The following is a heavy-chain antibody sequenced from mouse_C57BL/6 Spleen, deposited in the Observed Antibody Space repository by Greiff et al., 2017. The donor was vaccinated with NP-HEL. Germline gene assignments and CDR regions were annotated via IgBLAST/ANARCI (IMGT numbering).Heavy chain of an antibody. CDR3: ARDGSSYGGFAY. CDR1: GYSITSGYY. CDR2: ISYDGSN. V-gene: IGHV3-6*01. Sequence: EVQLQESGPGLVKPSQSLSLTCSVTGYSITSGYYWNWIRQFPGNKLEWMGYISYDGSNNYNPSLKNRISITRDTSKNQFFLKLNSVTTEDTATYYCARDGSSYGGFAYWGQGTLVTVSA. D-gene: IGHD1-1*01. J-gene: IGHJ3*01.